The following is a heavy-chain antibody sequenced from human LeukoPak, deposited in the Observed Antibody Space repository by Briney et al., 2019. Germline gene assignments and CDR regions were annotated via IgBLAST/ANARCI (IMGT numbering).Heavy chain of an antibody. V-gene: IGHV4-59*08. CDR2: IHYTGST. D-gene: IGHD1-26*01. CDR1: GGSITSSY. J-gene: IGHJ4*02. Sequence: SETLCLTCTVSGGSITSSYWSWIRQSPGKGLEWIGYIHYTGSTNYNTSLKSRVTMLIDTSKNQFSLKLSSATAADTAVYQCARGGNFFDFWGPGTLVTVSS. CDR3: ARGGNFFDF.